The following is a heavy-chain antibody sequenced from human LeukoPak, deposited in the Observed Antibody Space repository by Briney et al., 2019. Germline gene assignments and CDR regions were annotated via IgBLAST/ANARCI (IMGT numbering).Heavy chain of an antibody. D-gene: IGHD1-7*01. J-gene: IGHJ1*01. Sequence: ASVKVSCKASGGTFSSYAISWVRQAPGQGLELMGWINTNTGNPTYAQGFTGRFVLYLDTFVNTAYLQISSIKGEDTAVYYCARDYTLTLGTTTYFQHWGQGTLVTVSS. CDR3: ARDYTLTLGTTTYFQH. V-gene: IGHV7-4-1*02. CDR1: GGTFSSYA. CDR2: INTNTGNP.